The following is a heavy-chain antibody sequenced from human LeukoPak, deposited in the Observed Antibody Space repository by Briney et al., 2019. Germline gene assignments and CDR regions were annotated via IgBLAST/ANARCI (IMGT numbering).Heavy chain of an antibody. D-gene: IGHD2-15*01. J-gene: IGHJ6*02. CDR2: ISSGGNYI. CDR3: VRAGYAYNYYYAMDV. Sequence: GGSLRLSCAASGLTFSLYSMNWVRQAPGKGLEWVSYISSGGNYIYYADSVKGRFTSSRDNAKNSLYLQMNSLRAEDTAVYYCVRAGYAYNYYYAMDVWGQGTTVTVSS. CDR1: GLTFSLYS. V-gene: IGHV3-21*01.